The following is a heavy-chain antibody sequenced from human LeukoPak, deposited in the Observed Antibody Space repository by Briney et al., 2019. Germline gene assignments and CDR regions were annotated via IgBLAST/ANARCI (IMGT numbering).Heavy chain of an antibody. CDR1: GFTFSSYS. CDR2: ISSSSSYI. CDR3: AKDKTRGGYSSGWLPPPDY. D-gene: IGHD6-19*01. Sequence: GGSLRLSCAASGFTFSSYSMNWVRQAPGKGLEWVSSISSSSSYIYYADSVKGRFTISRDNSKNTLYLQMNSLRAEDTAVYYCAKDKTRGGYSSGWLPPPDYWGQGTLVTVSS. V-gene: IGHV3-21*04. J-gene: IGHJ4*02.